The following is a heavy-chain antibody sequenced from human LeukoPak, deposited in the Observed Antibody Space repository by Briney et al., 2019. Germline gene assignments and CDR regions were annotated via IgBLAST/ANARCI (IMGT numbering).Heavy chain of an antibody. CDR3: ARQPSRTAAFDI. D-gene: IGHD1/OR15-1a*01. CDR2: IYSSGDS. CDR1: GGSINSYY. J-gene: IGHJ3*02. V-gene: IGHV4-59*08. Sequence: SETLSLTCAVSGGSINSYYWSWIRQPPGQGLEWIAYIYSSGDSNYNPSFKSRVTISVDTSKNQFSLKLTSVAAADTAIYYCARQPSRTAAFDIWGQGTMVIVSS.